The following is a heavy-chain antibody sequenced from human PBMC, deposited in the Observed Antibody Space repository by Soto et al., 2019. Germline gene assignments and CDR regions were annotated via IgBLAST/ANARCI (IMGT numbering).Heavy chain of an antibody. D-gene: IGHD6-13*01. J-gene: IGHJ4*02. Sequence: ASVKVSCKASGYTFTGYYMRWVRQAPGQGLEWMGWINPNSGGTNYAQKFQGWVTMTRDTSISTAYMELSRLRSDDTAVYYCAREHSKYSSSWYYFDYWGQGTLVTVSS. V-gene: IGHV1-2*04. CDR2: INPNSGGT. CDR1: GYTFTGYY. CDR3: AREHSKYSSSWYYFDY.